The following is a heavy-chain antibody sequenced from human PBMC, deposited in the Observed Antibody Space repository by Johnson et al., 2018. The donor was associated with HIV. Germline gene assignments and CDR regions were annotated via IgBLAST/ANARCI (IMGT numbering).Heavy chain of an antibody. V-gene: IGHV3-9*01. CDR3: VRRDSGSLSFDL. CDR1: GFTFDDYA. D-gene: IGHD1-26*01. CDR2: ISWNSGSI. J-gene: IGHJ3*01. Sequence: VQLVESGGGVVLPGGSLRLSCAASGFTFDDYAMHWVRQSPGKGLEWVSGISWNSGSIGYADSVKGRFTISRDNDRNSLYLQVNNLRVEDTALYCCVRRDSGSLSFDLWGQGTMVIVSS.